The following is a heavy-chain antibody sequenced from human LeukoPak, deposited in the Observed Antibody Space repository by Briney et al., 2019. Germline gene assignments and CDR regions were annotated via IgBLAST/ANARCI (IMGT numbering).Heavy chain of an antibody. D-gene: IGHD2-8*01. V-gene: IGHV1-2*02. CDR3: ARESYCTNGVCYGANNFDC. CDR1: GYTFTGYY. J-gene: IGHJ4*02. CDR2: INPNSGGT. Sequence: ASVKVSCKASGYTFTGYYMHWVRQAPGQGLEWMGWINPNSGGTNYAQKFQGRVTMTRDTSISTAYMELSRLRSDDTAVYYCARESYCTNGVCYGANNFDCWGQGTLVTVSS.